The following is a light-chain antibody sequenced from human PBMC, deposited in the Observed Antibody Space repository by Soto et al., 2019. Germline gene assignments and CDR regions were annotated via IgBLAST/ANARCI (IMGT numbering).Light chain of an antibody. J-gene: IGKJ3*01. CDR3: QQYNNWPRGT. Sequence: EIVMTQSPATLSVSPGERATLSCRASQSVSSNLAWYQHKPGQAPRLLIYGASTRATGISARFSGSGSGTEFTLTISSLQSEDFAVYYCQQYNNWPRGTFGPGTKVDIK. CDR2: GAS. V-gene: IGKV3-15*01. CDR1: QSVSSN.